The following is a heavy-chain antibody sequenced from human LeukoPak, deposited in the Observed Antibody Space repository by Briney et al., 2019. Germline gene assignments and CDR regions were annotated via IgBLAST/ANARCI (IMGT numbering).Heavy chain of an antibody. D-gene: IGHD1-26*01. V-gene: IGHV1-2*02. CDR2: INPNSGGT. CDR1: GYTCTGYG. Sequence: ASVKVSCKASGYTCTGYGISWVRQAPGQALEWMGWINPNSGGTNYAQKFQGRVTMTSDTSISTAYMELSRLRSDDTAVYYCARGPSYANWFDLWGQGTLVTVSS. J-gene: IGHJ5*02. CDR3: ARGPSYANWFDL.